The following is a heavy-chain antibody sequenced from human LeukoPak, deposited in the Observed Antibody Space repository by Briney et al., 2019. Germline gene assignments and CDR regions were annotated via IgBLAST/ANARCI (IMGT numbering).Heavy chain of an antibody. CDR1: GXTFSNYA. CDR2: ISGSGDSA. V-gene: IGHV3-23*01. CDR3: AKGLSRSWTLFDY. J-gene: IGHJ4*02. Sequence: GGSLRVSCAGSGXTFSNYAMSWVRQAPGKGLEWVSGISGSGDSADYADSVKGRFTISRDNSKNTLYLQMNSLRAEDTAVYYCAKGLSRSWTLFDYWGQGTLVTVSS. D-gene: IGHD6-13*01.